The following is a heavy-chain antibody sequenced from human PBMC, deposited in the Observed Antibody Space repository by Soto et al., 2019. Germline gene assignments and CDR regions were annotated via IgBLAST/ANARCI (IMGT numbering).Heavy chain of an antibody. CDR3: ARDGGGIKGTMVRGLRHPRDI. CDR1: GGTFSTYS. V-gene: IGHV1-69*01. CDR2: IIPLFDAA. D-gene: IGHD3-10*01. Sequence: QVQLVQSGAEVKKPGSSVTVSCKASGGTFSTYSISWVRQAPGQGLEWMGGIIPLFDAAIYAQKFQGRVTISADEATSTAYMELSRLRSDDTAAYYCARDGGGIKGTMVRGLRHPRDIWGQGTMVTVSS. J-gene: IGHJ3*02.